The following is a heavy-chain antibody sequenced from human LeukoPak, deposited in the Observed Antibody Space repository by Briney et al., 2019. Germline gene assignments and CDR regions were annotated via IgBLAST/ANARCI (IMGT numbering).Heavy chain of an antibody. J-gene: IGHJ6*03. V-gene: IGHV3-48*03. CDR1: GFSISSYE. CDR2: ISSSGSTI. CDR3: ARVELAPYYYYMDV. Sequence: GGSLRLSCAASGFSISSYEMNWVPQAPGKGLEWVSHISSSGSTIWYADSVKGRFTISRDNAKNSLYLQMNSLRAEDTAVYYCARVELAPYYYYMDVWGKGTTVTVSS. D-gene: IGHD1-7*01.